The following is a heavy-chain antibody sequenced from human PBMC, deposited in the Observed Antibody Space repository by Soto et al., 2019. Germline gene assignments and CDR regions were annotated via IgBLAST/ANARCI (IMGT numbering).Heavy chain of an antibody. CDR1: GFTFSSDA. D-gene: IGHD5-12*01. J-gene: IGHJ4*02. Sequence: EVQLLESGGGLVQPGGSLRLSCAASGFTFSSDAMSWVRQAPGKGPEWVSAISGSGGSTYYADSVKGRFTISRDNSKNTLYLQMNSLRAEDSAVYYCAKSTPVEAVATDWGQGTLVTVSS. V-gene: IGHV3-23*01. CDR3: AKSTPVEAVATD. CDR2: ISGSGGST.